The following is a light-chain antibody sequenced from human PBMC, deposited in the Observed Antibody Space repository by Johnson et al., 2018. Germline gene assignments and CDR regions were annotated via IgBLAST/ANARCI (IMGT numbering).Light chain of an antibody. J-gene: IGLJ1*01. CDR1: SSNIGNNY. CDR2: ENN. V-gene: IGLV1-51*02. CDR3: GTWDSSLSAVNV. Sequence: QSVLTQPPSVSAAPGQKVTISCSGSSSNIGNNYVSWYQQLPGTAPKLLIYENNKRPSGIPDRFSGSKSGTSATLGITGLQTGDEADYYCGTWDSSLSAVNVFGTGTEVTVL.